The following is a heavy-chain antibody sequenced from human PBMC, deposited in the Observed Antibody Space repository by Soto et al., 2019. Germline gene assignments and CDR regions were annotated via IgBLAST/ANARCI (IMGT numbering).Heavy chain of an antibody. Sequence: PSETLSLTCAVSGYSISSGYYWGWIRQPPGKGLEWIGSMFHSGSTYYNPSLKSRVTISVDTSKNQFSLKLSSVTAADTAVYYCARGHIVVVPTAGWFDPWGHGTLVTVSS. V-gene: IGHV4-38-2*01. J-gene: IGHJ5*02. CDR1: GYSISSGYY. CDR2: MFHSGST. D-gene: IGHD2-2*01. CDR3: ARGHIVVVPTAGWFDP.